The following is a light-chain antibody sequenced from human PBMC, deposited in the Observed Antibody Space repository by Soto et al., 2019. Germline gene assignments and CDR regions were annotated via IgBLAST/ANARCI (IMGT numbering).Light chain of an antibody. J-gene: IGKJ5*01. V-gene: IGKV1-39*01. CDR3: QQSYTSIP. CDR1: QSISSY. Sequence: DIQLTQSRSSLSASIGDRVTITCRASQSISSYLNWYKQKPGKAPKLLIFTASNLQSGVPSRFSGIGSGTDFTLTLSSLQPEDFATDDCQQSYTSIPVGQGTRLEIK. CDR2: TAS.